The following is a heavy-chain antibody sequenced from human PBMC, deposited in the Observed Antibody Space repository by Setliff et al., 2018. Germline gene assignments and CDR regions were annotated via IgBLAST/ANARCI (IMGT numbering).Heavy chain of an antibody. CDR1: GYSFSTCW. CDR3: ARGGAAAQWFADY. V-gene: IGHV5-51*01. D-gene: IGHD6-13*01. J-gene: IGHJ4*02. CDR2: IYPGDSIT. Sequence: GESLKISCKGSGYSFSTCWIGWVRQMPGKGLEWMGIIYPGDSITRYSPSFQGQVTISVDKSINPAYLQWSSLRSEDTAVYYCARGGAAAQWFADYWGQGTLVTVSS.